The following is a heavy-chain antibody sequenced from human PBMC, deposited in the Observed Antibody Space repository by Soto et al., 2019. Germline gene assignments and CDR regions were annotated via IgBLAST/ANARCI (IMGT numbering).Heavy chain of an antibody. CDR1: GGSKSSCRFY. J-gene: IGHJ5*02. CDR2: IFYSGTT. V-gene: IGHV4-31*03. Sequence: LTCNLPGGSKSSCRFYSNRERQHPGKGLEWIGYIFYSGTTYYSPSLKSRVTISLDTSQNQFSLILSSVTAADTAVYYCARGSEILLGLAAWGQGTLVTVSS. D-gene: IGHD3-9*01. CDR3: ARGSEILLGLAA.